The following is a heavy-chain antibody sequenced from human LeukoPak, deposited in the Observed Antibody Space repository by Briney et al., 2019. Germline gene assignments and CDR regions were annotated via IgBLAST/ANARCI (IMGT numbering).Heavy chain of an antibody. CDR2: IYSGGDT. Sequence: GGSLRLSCAASGFTFSSYAMNWVRQAPGKGLEWVSLIYSGGDTFYADSVRGRFTISRHNFENTLYLQMNSLRTEDTALYYCARVGVGTVAGNYFDDWGQGTLVTVSS. D-gene: IGHD6-19*01. CDR3: ARVGVGTVAGNYFDD. V-gene: IGHV3-53*04. CDR1: GFTFSSYA. J-gene: IGHJ4*02.